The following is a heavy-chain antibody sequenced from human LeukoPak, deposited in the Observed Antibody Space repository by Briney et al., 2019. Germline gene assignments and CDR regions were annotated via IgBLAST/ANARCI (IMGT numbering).Heavy chain of an antibody. CDR3: ARVDFTVTTDRSRFDP. CDR1: GFTFSTYG. D-gene: IGHD4-17*01. V-gene: IGHV3-33*01. J-gene: IGHJ5*02. CDR2: IWYDGSNI. Sequence: GRSLRLSCAASGFTFSTYGMHWVRQAPGKGLEWLAVIWYDGSNIYYADSLKGRFAISRDNSRNTLYLLLNSLRAEDTAVYYCARVDFTVTTDRSRFDPWGQGTLVTVSS.